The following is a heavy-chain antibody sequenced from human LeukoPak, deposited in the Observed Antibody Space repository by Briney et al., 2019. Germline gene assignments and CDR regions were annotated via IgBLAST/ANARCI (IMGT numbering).Heavy chain of an antibody. CDR1: GGSISSSSYY. Sequence: SETLSLTCTVSGGSISSSSYYWGWIRQPPGKGLEWIGSIYYSGSTYYNPSLKSRVTISVDTSKNQFSLKLSSVTAADTAVYYCARWPEVGLTGDYWGQGTLVTVSS. J-gene: IGHJ4*02. V-gene: IGHV4-39*07. D-gene: IGHD7-27*01. CDR2: IYYSGST. CDR3: ARWPEVGLTGDY.